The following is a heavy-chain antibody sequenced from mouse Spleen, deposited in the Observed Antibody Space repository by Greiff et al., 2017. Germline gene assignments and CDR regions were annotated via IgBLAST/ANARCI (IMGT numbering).Heavy chain of an antibody. D-gene: IGHD2-10*01. Sequence: EVKVEESGGGLVKRGGSLKLSCAASGFTFSSYYMSWVRQTPEKRLEWVATISNSGGSTYYPDSVKGRFTISRDNARNTLYLQMSSLRSEDTAMYYCARQDPFYGDYWGHGTSVTVSS. CDR1: GFTFSSYY. J-gene: IGHJ4*01. CDR3: ARQDPFYGDY. CDR2: ISNSGGST. V-gene: IGHV5-9*02.